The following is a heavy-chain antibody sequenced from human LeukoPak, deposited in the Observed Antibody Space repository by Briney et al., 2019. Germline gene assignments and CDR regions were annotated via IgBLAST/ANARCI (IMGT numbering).Heavy chain of an antibody. V-gene: IGHV4-34*01. J-gene: IGHJ4*02. CDR2: INHSGST. D-gene: IGHD5-12*01. CDR3: ARRRGYSGCGSLDY. Sequence: PSETLSLTCAVYGGSFSGYYWSWIRQPPGKGLEWIGEINHSGSTNYNPSLKSRVTISVDTSKNQFSLKLSSVTAADTAVYYCARRRGYSGCGSLDYWGQGTLVTVSS. CDR1: GGSFSGYY.